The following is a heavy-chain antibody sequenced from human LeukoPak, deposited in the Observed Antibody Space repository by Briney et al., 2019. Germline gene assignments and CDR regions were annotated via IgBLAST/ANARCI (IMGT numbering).Heavy chain of an antibody. V-gene: IGHV3-11*01. CDR3: ASVFSSAIPDYGDYVIGYMDV. D-gene: IGHD4-17*01. J-gene: IGHJ6*03. CDR2: ISSSGSTI. Sequence: GGSLRLSCAASGFTFSDYYMSWIRQAPGKGLEWVSYISSSGSTIYYADSVKGRFTISRDNAKNSLYLQMNSLRAEDTAVYYCASVFSSAIPDYGDYVIGYMDVWGKGTTVTVSS. CDR1: GFTFSDYY.